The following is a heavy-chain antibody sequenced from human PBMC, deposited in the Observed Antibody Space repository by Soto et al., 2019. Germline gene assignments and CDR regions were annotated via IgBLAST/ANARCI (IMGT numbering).Heavy chain of an antibody. CDR3: ARSDDSSGYYSYYFDY. Sequence: SETLSLTCAVYGGSFSGYYWSWIRQPPGKGLEWIGEINHSGSTNYSPSLKSRVTISVDTSKNQFSLKLSSVTAADTAVYYCARSDDSSGYYSYYFDYWGQGTLVTVSS. CDR2: INHSGST. CDR1: GGSFSGYY. J-gene: IGHJ4*02. D-gene: IGHD3-22*01. V-gene: IGHV4-34*01.